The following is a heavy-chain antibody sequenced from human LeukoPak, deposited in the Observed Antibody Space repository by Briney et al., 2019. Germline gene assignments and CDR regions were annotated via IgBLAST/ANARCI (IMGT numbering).Heavy chain of an antibody. CDR3: ARETYYYDSSGYGVYYFDY. CDR1: GFTVSSNY. D-gene: IGHD3-22*01. Sequence: GGSLRLSCAASGFTVSSNYMSWVRQAPGKGLEWVSVIYSGGSTYYADSVKGRFTISRDNSKNTLYLQMNSLRAEDTAVYYCARETYYYDSSGYGVYYFDYWGQGTLVTVSS. J-gene: IGHJ4*02. V-gene: IGHV3-53*01. CDR2: IYSGGST.